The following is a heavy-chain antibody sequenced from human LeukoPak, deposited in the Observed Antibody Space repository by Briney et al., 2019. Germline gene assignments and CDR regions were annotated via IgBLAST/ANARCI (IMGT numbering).Heavy chain of an antibody. CDR3: ARASGSYGERFDY. D-gene: IGHD1-26*01. Sequence: PSETLSLTCTVSGGSISSYYRSWIRQPPGKGLEWIGYIYYSGSTNYNPSLKSRVTISVDTSKNQFSLKLSSVTAADTAVYYCARASGSYGERFDYWGQGTLVTVSS. CDR1: GGSISSYY. CDR2: IYYSGST. J-gene: IGHJ4*02. V-gene: IGHV4-59*01.